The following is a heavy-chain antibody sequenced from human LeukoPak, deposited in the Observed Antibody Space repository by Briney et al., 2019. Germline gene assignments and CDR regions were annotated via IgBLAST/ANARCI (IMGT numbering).Heavy chain of an antibody. D-gene: IGHD4-17*01. J-gene: IGHJ4*02. Sequence: PGGSLRLSCAASGFTVSSNYMSWVRQAPGKGLEWVSVIYSGGSTYYADSVKGRLTISRDNSKNTLYLQMNSLRAEDTAVYYCAREENYGDYVGVYWGQGTLVTVSS. CDR3: AREENYGDYVGVY. V-gene: IGHV3-53*01. CDR2: IYSGGST. CDR1: GFTVSSNY.